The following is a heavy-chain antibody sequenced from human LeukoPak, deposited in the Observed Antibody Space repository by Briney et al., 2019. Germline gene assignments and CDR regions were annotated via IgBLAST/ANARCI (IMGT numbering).Heavy chain of an antibody. Sequence: GGSLRLSCAASGFTVSSNYMSWVRQAPGQGLEWVSVIYSGGSTYYADSVKGRFTISRDNSKNTLYLQMNSLRAEDTAVYYCARAQWLVASFDYWGQGTLVTVSS. CDR3: ARAQWLVASFDY. CDR1: GFTVSSNY. D-gene: IGHD6-19*01. V-gene: IGHV3-53*01. CDR2: IYSGGST. J-gene: IGHJ4*02.